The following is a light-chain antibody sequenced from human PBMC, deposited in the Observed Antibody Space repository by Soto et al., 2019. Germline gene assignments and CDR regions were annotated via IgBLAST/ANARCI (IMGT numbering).Light chain of an antibody. J-gene: IGKJ1*01. V-gene: IGKV3-20*01. CDR2: GAS. CDR3: HQYGSSRT. CDR1: HSVSSSY. Sequence: EIILTQSPYTLSFYTGERATLSCRASHSVSSSYLAWYQQKPGQAPRLLIYGASSRATGIPDRFSGSGSGTDFTLTISRLEPEDFAVYYCHQYGSSRTFGQRTKVDI.